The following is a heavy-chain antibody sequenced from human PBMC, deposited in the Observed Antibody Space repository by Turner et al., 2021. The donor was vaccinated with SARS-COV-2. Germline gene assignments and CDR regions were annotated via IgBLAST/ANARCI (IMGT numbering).Heavy chain of an antibody. CDR2: ISYDGSNK. J-gene: IGHJ4*02. CDR3: AKGSYYDILTGYYGLDY. Sequence: QVQLVESGGGVVQPGRALRLSCAASGFTFSRYGMSWVRQAPGKGLEWVAVISYDGSNKYYADSVKGRFTISGDKSKNTLYLQMSSLRAEDTAVYYCAKGSYYDILTGYYGLDYWGQGTLVTVSS. D-gene: IGHD3-9*01. CDR1: GFTFSRYG. V-gene: IGHV3-30*18.